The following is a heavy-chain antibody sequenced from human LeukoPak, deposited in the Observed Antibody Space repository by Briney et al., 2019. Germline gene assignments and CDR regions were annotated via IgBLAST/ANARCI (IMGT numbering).Heavy chain of an antibody. CDR1: GYTFTSYT. Sequence: ASVRVSCKASGYTFTSYTMHWVRQAPGQRLEWMGWINTGNGNTKYSQEFQGRVTITRDTSASTAYMELSSLRSEDMAVYYCARGAKFRSYGSGTYYTSLPFDPWGQGTLVTVSS. D-gene: IGHD3-10*01. J-gene: IGHJ5*02. CDR3: ARGAKFRSYGSGTYYTSLPFDP. CDR2: INTGNGNT. V-gene: IGHV1-3*03.